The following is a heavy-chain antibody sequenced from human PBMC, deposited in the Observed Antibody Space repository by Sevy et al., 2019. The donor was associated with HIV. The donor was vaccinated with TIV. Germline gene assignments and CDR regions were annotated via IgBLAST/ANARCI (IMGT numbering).Heavy chain of an antibody. Sequence: GGSLRLSCADSGFTFSTYNMHWVRQAPGKGLEWVSYISSTSNTIYYANSVKGRFTISRDNADNSLYLQMKSLRAEDTALYYCARIGMITFGGAARGAFDIWGQGTMVTVSS. D-gene: IGHD3-16*01. CDR1: GFTFSTYN. CDR3: ARIGMITFGGAARGAFDI. CDR2: ISSTSNTI. V-gene: IGHV3-48*01. J-gene: IGHJ3*02.